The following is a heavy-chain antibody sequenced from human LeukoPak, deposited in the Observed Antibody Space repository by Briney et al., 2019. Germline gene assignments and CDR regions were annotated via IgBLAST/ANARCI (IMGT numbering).Heavy chain of an antibody. V-gene: IGHV4-59*11. Sequence: SETLSLTCTVSGGSISSHYWSWIRQPPGKGLEWIGYIYYSGSTNYNPSLKSRVTISVDTSKNQFSLKLSSVTAADTAVYYCARVEGNYVGDYYYYYMDVWGKGTTVTVSS. CDR2: IYYSGST. CDR3: ARVEGNYVGDYYYYYMDV. J-gene: IGHJ6*03. D-gene: IGHD4-11*01. CDR1: GGSISSHY.